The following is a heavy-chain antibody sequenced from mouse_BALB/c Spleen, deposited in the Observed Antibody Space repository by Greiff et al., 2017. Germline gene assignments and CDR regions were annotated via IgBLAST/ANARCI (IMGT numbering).Heavy chain of an antibody. D-gene: IGHD2-1*01. CDR2: IWSGGST. CDR3: ARNFAYGNYDYAMDY. J-gene: IGHJ4*01. CDR1: GFSLTSYG. Sequence: QVQLKQSGPGLVQPSQSLSITCTVSGFSLTSYGVHWVRQSPGKGLEWLGVIWSGGSTDYNAAFISRLSISKDNSKSQVFFKMNSLQANDTAIYYCARNFAYGNYDYAMDYWGQGTSVTVSS. V-gene: IGHV2-2*02.